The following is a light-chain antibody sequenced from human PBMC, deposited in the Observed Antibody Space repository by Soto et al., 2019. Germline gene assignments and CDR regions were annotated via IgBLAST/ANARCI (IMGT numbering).Light chain of an antibody. Sequence: EIVLTQSPGTLSLSPGERATLSCRASQSVSSSYLAWYQQKPGQAPRLLLYGASSRATGIPDRFSGSASGTHFTLTISRLEPEDFAVYYCQQYGRSPYTFGQGTKLEIK. CDR3: QQYGRSPYT. CDR2: GAS. V-gene: IGKV3-20*01. CDR1: QSVSSSY. J-gene: IGKJ2*01.